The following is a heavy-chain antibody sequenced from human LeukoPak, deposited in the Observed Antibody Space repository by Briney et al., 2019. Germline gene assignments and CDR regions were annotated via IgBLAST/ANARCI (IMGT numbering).Heavy chain of an antibody. D-gene: IGHD3-9*01. CDR2: SSAYNGHP. J-gene: IGHJ4*02. CDR3: AKGAGWLSYFDS. CDR1: GYRFASYG. Sequence: ASVKVSCKASGYRFASYGIAWVRQAPGQGLEWVGWSSAYNGHPEYAQKVQGRVTMTTDTSTDTAYMELRSLTSDDTAVYYRAKGAGWLSYFDSWGQGTQVTVSS. V-gene: IGHV1-18*01.